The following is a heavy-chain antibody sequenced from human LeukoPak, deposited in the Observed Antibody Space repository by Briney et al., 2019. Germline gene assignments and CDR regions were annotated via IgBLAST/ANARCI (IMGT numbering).Heavy chain of an antibody. D-gene: IGHD2-2*01. CDR1: GYTFTGYY. CDR2: INPNSGGT. Sequence: GASVKVSCKASGYTFTGYYMHWVRQAPGQGLEWMGWINPNSGGTNYAQKFQGRVTMTRDTSISTAYMELSRLRSDDTAVYYCARDWYCSSTSRYSDQDYWGQGTLVTVSS. J-gene: IGHJ4*02. V-gene: IGHV1-2*02. CDR3: ARDWYCSSTSRYSDQDY.